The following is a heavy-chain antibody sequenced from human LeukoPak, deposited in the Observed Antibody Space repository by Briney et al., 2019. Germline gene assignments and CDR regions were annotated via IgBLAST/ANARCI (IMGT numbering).Heavy chain of an antibody. V-gene: IGHV3-48*02. D-gene: IGHD2-15*01. CDR1: GFTFSRFG. CDR2: ISSSSSSSI. Sequence: GGSLRLSCAASGFTFSRFGMNWVRQAPGKGLEWVSYISSSSSSSIYYADSVKGRFTISRDNAKNSLYLQMNSLRDEDTAVYYCAQKGGADIWGQGTLVTVPS. CDR3: AQKGGADI. J-gene: IGHJ4*02.